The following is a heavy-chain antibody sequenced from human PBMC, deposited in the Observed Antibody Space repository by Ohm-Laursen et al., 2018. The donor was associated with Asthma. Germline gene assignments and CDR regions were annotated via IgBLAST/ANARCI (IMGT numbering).Heavy chain of an antibody. CDR3: ARAYSSSWYLDV. CDR2: INSDGSST. J-gene: IGHJ6*02. CDR1: GFTFSSYW. Sequence: SLRLSCTASGFTFSSYWMHWVRQAPGKGLVWVSRINSDGSSTSYADSVKGRFTISRDNAKNSLYLQMNSLRAEDTAVYYCARAYSSSWYLDVWGQGTTVTVSS. D-gene: IGHD6-13*01. V-gene: IGHV3-74*01.